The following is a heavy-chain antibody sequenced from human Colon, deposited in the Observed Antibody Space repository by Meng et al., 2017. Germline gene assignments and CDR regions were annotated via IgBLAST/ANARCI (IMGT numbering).Heavy chain of an antibody. D-gene: IGHD5-24*01. CDR1: GGSLNTYY. CDR2: ISTSGST. CDR3: ARASTITGRAFDV. V-gene: IGHV4-4*07. J-gene: IGHJ3*01. Sequence: SETLSLTCTVSGGSLNTYYWSWVRQPADKGLEWIGRISTSGSTKYTPSLESRVTMSVDTSKNILSLKLSSVTAADTAVYYCARASTITGRAFDVWGQGTMVTVSS.